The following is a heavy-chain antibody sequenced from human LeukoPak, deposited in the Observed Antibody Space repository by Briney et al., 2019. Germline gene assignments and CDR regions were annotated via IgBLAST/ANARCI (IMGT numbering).Heavy chain of an antibody. D-gene: IGHD3-10*01. Sequence: GGSLRLSCAASGFTFSSYGMSWVRQAPGKGLEWVSAISGSGGSTYYADSVKGRFTISRDNAKNSLYLQMNSLRAEDTALYYCAKGVRITMVRGAFDIWGQGTMVTVSS. CDR2: ISGSGGST. CDR1: GFTFSSYG. V-gene: IGHV3-23*01. J-gene: IGHJ3*02. CDR3: AKGVRITMVRGAFDI.